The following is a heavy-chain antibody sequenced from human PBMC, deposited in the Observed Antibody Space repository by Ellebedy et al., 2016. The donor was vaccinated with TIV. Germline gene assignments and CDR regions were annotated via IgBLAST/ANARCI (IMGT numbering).Heavy chain of an antibody. CDR1: GYTFTSYG. J-gene: IGHJ4*02. CDR3: ARAVQWELGESFDY. V-gene: IGHV1-18*04. Sequence: AASVKVSCNAAGYTFTSYGISWVRQAPGQGLEWMGWISAYNGNTNYAQKIQGRVTMTTDTSTSTAYMELRSLRSDDTAVYYCARAVQWELGESFDYWGQGTLVTVSS. CDR2: ISAYNGNT. D-gene: IGHD1-26*01.